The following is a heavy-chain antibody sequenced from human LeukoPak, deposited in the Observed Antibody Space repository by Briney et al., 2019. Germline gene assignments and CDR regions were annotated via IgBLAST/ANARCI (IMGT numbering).Heavy chain of an antibody. Sequence: GGSLRLSCVASGFTFSNYGMSWVRQAPGKGLEWVANIKEDGSEKYYVDSVKGRFTISRDNAKNSLYLEMNSLRAEDTAVYYCARDDSTGYYYLDGWGQGTLVTVSS. CDR2: IKEDGSEK. CDR1: GFTFSNYG. V-gene: IGHV3-7*05. J-gene: IGHJ4*02. D-gene: IGHD3-22*01. CDR3: ARDDSTGYYYLDG.